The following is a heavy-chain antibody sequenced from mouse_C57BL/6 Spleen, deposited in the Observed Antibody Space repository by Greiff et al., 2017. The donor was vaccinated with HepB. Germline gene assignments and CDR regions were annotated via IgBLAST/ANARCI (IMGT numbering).Heavy chain of an antibody. CDR3: ARPQLVWYFDV. CDR1: GYTFTSYG. V-gene: IGHV1-81*01. Sequence: QVQLQQSGAELARPGASVKLSCKASGYTFTSYGISWVKQRTGQGLEWIGEIYPRSGNTYYNEKFKGKATLTADKSSSTAYMELRSLTSEDSAVYFCARPQLVWYFDVWGTGTTVTVSS. CDR2: IYPRSGNT. J-gene: IGHJ1*03. D-gene: IGHD4-1*02.